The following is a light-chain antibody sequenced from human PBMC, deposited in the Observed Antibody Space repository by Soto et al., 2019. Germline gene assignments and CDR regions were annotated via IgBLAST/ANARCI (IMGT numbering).Light chain of an antibody. V-gene: IGLV1-44*01. J-gene: IGLJ1*01. CDR3: AAWDDSLNGYV. CDR2: SNN. Sequence: QSALTQPPSASGTPGQRVTISCSGSNXNIGSNPVNWYQQVPGTAPKLLIYSNNQRPSGVPDRFSGSKSGTSASLAISGLQSEDEADYYCAAWDDSLNGYVLGAGTKGTV. CDR1: NXNIGSNP.